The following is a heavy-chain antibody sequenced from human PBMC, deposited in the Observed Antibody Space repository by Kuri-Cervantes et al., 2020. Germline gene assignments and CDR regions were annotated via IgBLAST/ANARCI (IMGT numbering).Heavy chain of an antibody. CDR3: ARIEYGDYPRRRYYGMDV. Sequence: SETLSLTCSVSGGPISSSSYFWAWVRQSPGKGPEWIGSINYRGTTYYSPSLKSRVTISIDTSNNQFSLEVNSVTAADTAVYYCARIEYGDYPRRRYYGMDVWGQGTTVTVSS. V-gene: IGHV4-39*01. CDR2: INYRGTT. J-gene: IGHJ6*02. CDR1: GGPISSSSYF. D-gene: IGHD4-17*01.